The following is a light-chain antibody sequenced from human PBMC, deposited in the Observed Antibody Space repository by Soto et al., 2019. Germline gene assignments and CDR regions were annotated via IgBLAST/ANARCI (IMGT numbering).Light chain of an antibody. CDR1: QTISHY. V-gene: IGKV1-39*01. CDR2: GAY. Sequence: DIQMTQSPSSLSASVGDRVTITCRASQTISHYLNWYQQKPGKAPKLLIYGAYSLQSGVPSRFSGSGSGTDFTLSISSLQPEDFATYYCEQSYSTRWTFGQGTKVEIK. J-gene: IGKJ1*01. CDR3: EQSYSTRWT.